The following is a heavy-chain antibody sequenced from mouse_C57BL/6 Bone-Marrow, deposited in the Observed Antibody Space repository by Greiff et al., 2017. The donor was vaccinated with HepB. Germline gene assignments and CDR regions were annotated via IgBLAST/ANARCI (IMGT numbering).Heavy chain of an antibody. Sequence: DVMLVESGEGLVKPGGSLKLSCAASGFTFSSYAMSWVRQTPEKRLEWVAYISSGGDYIYYADTVKGRFTISRDNARNTLYLQMSSLKSEDTAMYYCTTYYDYLAWFAYWGQGTLVTVSA. V-gene: IGHV5-9-1*02. CDR1: GFTFSSYA. CDR2: ISSGGDYI. D-gene: IGHD2-4*01. J-gene: IGHJ3*01. CDR3: TTYYDYLAWFAY.